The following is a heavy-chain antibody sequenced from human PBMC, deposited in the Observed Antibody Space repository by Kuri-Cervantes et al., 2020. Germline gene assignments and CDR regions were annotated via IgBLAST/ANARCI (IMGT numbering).Heavy chain of an antibody. Sequence: SLKISCAASGFTFDDYAMHWVRQAPGKGLEWVSGISWNSGSIGYADSVKGRFTISRDNAKNSLYLQMNSLRAEDTALYYCAKTEVVVLAVNRGYFDYWGQGTLVTVSS. V-gene: IGHV3-9*01. CDR3: AKTEVVVLAVNRGYFDY. CDR1: GFTFDDYA. D-gene: IGHD2-15*01. J-gene: IGHJ4*02. CDR2: ISWNSGSI.